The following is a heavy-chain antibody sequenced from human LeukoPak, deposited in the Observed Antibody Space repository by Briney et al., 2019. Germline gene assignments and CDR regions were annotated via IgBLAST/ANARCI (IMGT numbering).Heavy chain of an antibody. CDR2: IHPSGSST. J-gene: IGHJ4*02. V-gene: IGHV1-46*01. CDR3: ARMDMDPAMVTNYLDH. Sequence: ASVKISCKASGYTFTRNYMHWVRQAPGQGLEWMGVIHPSGSSTNYARKFQGRVTMTKDTSTSTVYIEVNSLRSEDTAVYYCARMDMDPAMVTNYLDHWGQGTLVTVSS. CDR1: GYTFTRNY. D-gene: IGHD5-18*01.